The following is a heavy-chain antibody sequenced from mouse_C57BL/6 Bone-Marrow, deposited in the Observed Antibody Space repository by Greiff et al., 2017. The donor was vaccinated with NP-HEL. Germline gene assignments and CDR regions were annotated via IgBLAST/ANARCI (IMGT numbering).Heavy chain of an antibody. CDR3: TRGAALFDY. V-gene: IGHV5-9-1*02. CDR2: ISSGGDYI. CDR1: GFTFSSYA. J-gene: IGHJ2*01. Sequence: DVMLVESGEGLVKPGGSLKLSCAASGFTFSSYAMSWVRQTPEKRLEWVAYISSGGDYIYYADTVKGRFTISRDNARNTLYLQMSSLKSEDTAMYYCTRGAALFDYWGQGTTLTVSS.